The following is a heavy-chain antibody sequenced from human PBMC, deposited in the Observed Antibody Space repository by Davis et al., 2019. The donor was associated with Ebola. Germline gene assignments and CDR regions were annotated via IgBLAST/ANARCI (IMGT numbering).Heavy chain of an antibody. Sequence: GESLKISCTASGFTFDNYAMHWVRQAPGKGLDWVAVISYDGGNTGYADSVKGRFTISRDNSKNTLYLQMNSPRAEDTAVYYCAKDQWEDDYWYFDHWGRGTLVTVSS. V-gene: IGHV3-30*04. J-gene: IGHJ2*01. CDR3: AKDQWEDDYWYFDH. CDR2: ISYDGGNT. CDR1: GFTFDNYA. D-gene: IGHD1-26*01.